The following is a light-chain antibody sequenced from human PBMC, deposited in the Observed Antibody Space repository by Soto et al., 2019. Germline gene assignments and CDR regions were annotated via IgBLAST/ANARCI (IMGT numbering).Light chain of an antibody. CDR3: QQSYSTLT. Sequence: DIQMTQSPSSLSASVGDRVTITCRASQSISSYLNWYPQKPGKAPKLLIYAASSLQSGVPSRFSGSGSGTDFTLTSSSLQPEDFATYYCQQSYSTLTFGPGTKVDIK. CDR1: QSISSY. CDR2: AAS. J-gene: IGKJ3*01. V-gene: IGKV1-39*01.